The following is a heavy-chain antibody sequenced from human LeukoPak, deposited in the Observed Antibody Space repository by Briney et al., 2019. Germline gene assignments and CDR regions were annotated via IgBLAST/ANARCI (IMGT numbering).Heavy chain of an antibody. Sequence: GGSLRLSCSASGFTFISYSMNWVRQAPGKGLEWVSSISSSSSYIYYADSVKGRFTTSRDNAKNSLYLKMNRLRAEDTAVYYCASLWQLARRYYFDYWGQGTLVTVSS. D-gene: IGHD1-1*01. J-gene: IGHJ4*02. CDR1: GFTFISYS. CDR2: ISSSSSYI. CDR3: ASLWQLARRYYFDY. V-gene: IGHV3-21*01.